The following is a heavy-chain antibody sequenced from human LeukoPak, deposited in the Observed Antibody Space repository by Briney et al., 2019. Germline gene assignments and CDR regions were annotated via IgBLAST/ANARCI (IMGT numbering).Heavy chain of an antibody. CDR3: ARALVGATPYATLLGANWYFDL. CDR1: GGSISGHY. J-gene: IGHJ2*01. V-gene: IGHV4-59*11. CDR2: IHHSGST. Sequence: NASETLSLTCTVSGGSISGHYWSWLRQPPGKGLEWIGYIHHSGSTNYNPSLKSRVTISVDTSKSQFSLNLSSVTAADTAVYYCARALVGATPYATLLGANWYFDLWGRGTLVTVSS. D-gene: IGHD1-26*01.